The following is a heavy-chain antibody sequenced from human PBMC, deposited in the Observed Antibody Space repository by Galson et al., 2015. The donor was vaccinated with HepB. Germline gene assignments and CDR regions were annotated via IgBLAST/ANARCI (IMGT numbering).Heavy chain of an antibody. CDR2: IYDSGST. Sequence: SETLSLTCTVSDGSIRTYYWSWIRQPPGKGLEWIGYIYDSGSTNYNPSLKSRVTMSLDTSKNQFSLKLSSVTAADTAVYHCARHRDCSSGSCVGEDDAFDVWGQGTMVTVSS. CDR1: DGSIRTYY. CDR3: ARHRDCSSGSCVGEDDAFDV. V-gene: IGHV4-59*08. D-gene: IGHD2-15*01. J-gene: IGHJ3*01.